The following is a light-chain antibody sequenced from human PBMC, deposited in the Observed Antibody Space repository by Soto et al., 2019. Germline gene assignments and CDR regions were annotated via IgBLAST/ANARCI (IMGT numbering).Light chain of an antibody. Sequence: QSVLTQPASVPRSPGQSIAISCTGTSSDVGAYDFVSWYQQHPDKAPKLLIYEVSNRPSGVSDRFSGSKSVNTATLTISGLQAEDEADYYCSSHTTSNTRVFGTRTKVTVL. V-gene: IGLV2-14*03. CDR3: SSHTTSNTRV. CDR2: EVS. J-gene: IGLJ1*01. CDR1: SSDVGAYDF.